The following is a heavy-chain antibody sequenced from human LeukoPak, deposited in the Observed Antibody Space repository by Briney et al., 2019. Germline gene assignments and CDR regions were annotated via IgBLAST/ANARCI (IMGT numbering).Heavy chain of an antibody. CDR3: ARGYCSTNSCYGIYYFDY. Sequence: SVKVSCKASGGTFSSYAISWVRQAPGQGLEWMGGIIPIFGTANYAQKFQGRVTITADKSTSTAYMELSSLRSEDTALYYCARGYCSTNSCYGIYYFDYWGQGTLVSVSS. V-gene: IGHV1-69*06. CDR1: GGTFSSYA. D-gene: IGHD2-2*01. J-gene: IGHJ4*02. CDR2: IIPIFGTA.